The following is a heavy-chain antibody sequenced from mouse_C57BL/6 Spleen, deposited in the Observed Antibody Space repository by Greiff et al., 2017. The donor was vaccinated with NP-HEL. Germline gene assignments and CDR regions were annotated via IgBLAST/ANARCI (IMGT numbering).Heavy chain of an antibody. D-gene: IGHD4-1*01. Sequence: EVQLQQSGAELVKPGASVKLSCTASGYTFKDYYMHWVKQRTEQGLEWIGRIDPEDGDTNYTPKFKGKATITADTSSSTAYLQLSSLTSEDTAVYYCARGNRDGDFEGWGTGTTVTVSS. CDR3: ARGNRDGDFEG. CDR1: GYTFKDYY. J-gene: IGHJ1*03. V-gene: IGHV14-2*01. CDR2: IDPEDGDT.